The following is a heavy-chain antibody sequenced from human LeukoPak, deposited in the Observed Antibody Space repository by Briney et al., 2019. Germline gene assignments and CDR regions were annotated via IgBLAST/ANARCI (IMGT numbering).Heavy chain of an antibody. J-gene: IGHJ4*02. V-gene: IGHV1-3*01. CDR2: INAGNGNT. Sequence: ASVKVSCKASGYTSTSYAMHWVRQAPGQRLEWMGWINAGNGNTKYSQKFQGRVTITRDTSASTAYMELSSLRSEDTAVYYCARGSDYDFWSGPHFDYWGQGTLVTVSS. D-gene: IGHD3-3*01. CDR1: GYTSTSYA. CDR3: ARGSDYDFWSGPHFDY.